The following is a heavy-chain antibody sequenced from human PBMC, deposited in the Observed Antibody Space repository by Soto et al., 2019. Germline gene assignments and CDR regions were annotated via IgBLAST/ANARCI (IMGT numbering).Heavy chain of an antibody. Sequence: QVQLVQSGAEVKKPGSSVKVSCKASGGTFSSYAISWVRQAPGQGLEWMGGIIPIFGTANYAQKFQGRVTITADESTSTAYMELRSLRSEDTAVYYCARGRNSPTIGVLTSSLDAFDIWGQGTMVTVSS. CDR3: ARGRNSPTIGVLTSSLDAFDI. CDR1: GGTFSSYA. J-gene: IGHJ3*02. V-gene: IGHV1-69*12. CDR2: IIPIFGTA. D-gene: IGHD3-16*01.